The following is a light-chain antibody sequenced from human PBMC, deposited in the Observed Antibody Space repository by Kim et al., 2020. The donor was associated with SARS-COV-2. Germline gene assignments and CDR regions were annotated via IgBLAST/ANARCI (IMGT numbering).Light chain of an antibody. CDR3: NSRDSSTNHLV. CDR1: SLRSYY. CDR2: GKG. V-gene: IGLV3-19*01. J-gene: IGLJ2*01. Sequence: SSELTQDPAVSVALGQTVRITCQGDSLRSYYASWYQQKPGQAPVVVIYGKGNRLSGIPDRFSGSNSGDTASLTITGAQAEDEADYYCNSRDSSTNHLVFG.